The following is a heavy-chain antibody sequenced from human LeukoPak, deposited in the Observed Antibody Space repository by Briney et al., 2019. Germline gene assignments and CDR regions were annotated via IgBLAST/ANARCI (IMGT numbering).Heavy chain of an antibody. CDR1: GLTFSSYS. CDR3: ARRSSSYGHSFDY. D-gene: IGHD5-18*01. V-gene: IGHV3-21*01. J-gene: IGHJ4*02. Sequence: SPGGSLRLSCAASGLTFSSYSMNWVRQAPGKGLEWVSSISSSSSYIYYADSVKGRFTISRDNAKNSLYLQMNSLRAEDTAVYYCARRSSSYGHSFDYWGQGTLVTVSS. CDR2: ISSSSSYI.